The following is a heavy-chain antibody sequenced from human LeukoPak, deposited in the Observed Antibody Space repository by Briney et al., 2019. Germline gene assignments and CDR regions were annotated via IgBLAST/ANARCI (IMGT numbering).Heavy chain of an antibody. J-gene: IGHJ6*03. V-gene: IGHV4-59*12. CDR1: GGSISSYY. CDR3: ARVDGYSRDYYYYMDV. CDR2: IYYSGST. D-gene: IGHD2-2*03. Sequence: SETLSLTCTVSGGSISSYYWSWIRQPPGKGLEWIGYIYYSGSTNYNPSLKSRVTISVDTSKNQFSLKLSSVTAADTAVYYCARVDGYSRDYYYYMDVWGKGTTVTVS.